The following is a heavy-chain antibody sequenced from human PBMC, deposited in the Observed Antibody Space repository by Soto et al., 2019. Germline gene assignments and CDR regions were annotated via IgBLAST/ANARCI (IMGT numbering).Heavy chain of an antibody. Sequence: QVQLVQSGAEVKKPGASVKVSCKASGYTFTSYGISWVRQAPGQGLEWMGWISAYNGNTNYAQKLQGRVTMTTDTSTSTGYMELRSLRSDDTAVYYCARVFGWYCGGDCGPDFDPWGQGTLVTVSS. J-gene: IGHJ5*02. D-gene: IGHD2-21*02. CDR1: GYTFTSYG. CDR3: ARVFGWYCGGDCGPDFDP. V-gene: IGHV1-18*01. CDR2: ISAYNGNT.